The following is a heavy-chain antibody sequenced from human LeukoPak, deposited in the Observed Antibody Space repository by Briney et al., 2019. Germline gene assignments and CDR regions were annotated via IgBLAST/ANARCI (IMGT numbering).Heavy chain of an antibody. CDR2: IKKDGSEK. CDR3: ARHLSGVAGYTYGRGIDY. Sequence: GGSLRLSCAASGFTFSSYWMSWVRQAPGKGLEWVANIKKDGSEKYYVDSVKGRFTISRDNAKTSLYLQMNSLRAEDTAVYYCARHLSGVAGYTYGRGIDYWGQGTLVTVSS. CDR1: GFTFSSYW. V-gene: IGHV3-7*01. J-gene: IGHJ4*02. D-gene: IGHD5-18*01.